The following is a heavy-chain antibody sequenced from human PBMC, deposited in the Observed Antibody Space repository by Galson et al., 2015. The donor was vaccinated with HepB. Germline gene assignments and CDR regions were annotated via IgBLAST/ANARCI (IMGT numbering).Heavy chain of an antibody. Sequence: SLRLSCAASGFTFSSYAMGWVRQAPGKGLEWVSAISGSGADSVKGRFTISRDNSKNTLYLQMNSLRAEDTAVYYCAKDQLSCSGGSCYSSFDYWGQGTLVTVSS. CDR1: GFTFSSYA. CDR2: ISGSG. V-gene: IGHV3-23*01. D-gene: IGHD2-15*01. CDR3: AKDQLSCSGGSCYSSFDY. J-gene: IGHJ4*02.